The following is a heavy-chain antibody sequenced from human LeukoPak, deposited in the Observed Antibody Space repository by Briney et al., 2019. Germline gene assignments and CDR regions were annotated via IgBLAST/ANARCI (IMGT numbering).Heavy chain of an antibody. V-gene: IGHV4-30-2*01. CDR3: ARVSGESSGTSYSNQYFDY. J-gene: IGHJ4*02. CDR1: GGSISSGGYS. Sequence: PSETLSLTCAVSGGSISSGGYSWSWIRQPPGKGLEWIGYIYHSGSTYYNPSLKSRVTISVDRSKNQFSLKLSSVTAADTAMYYCARVSGESSGTSYSNQYFDYWGQGSLVTVSS. CDR2: IYHSGST. D-gene: IGHD2-21*01.